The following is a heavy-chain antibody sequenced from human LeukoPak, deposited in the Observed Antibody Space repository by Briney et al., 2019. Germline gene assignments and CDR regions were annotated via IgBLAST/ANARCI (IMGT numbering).Heavy chain of an antibody. Sequence: PSETLSLTCTVSGGSISSYYWSWIRQPPGKGLEWIGYIYYSGSTNYNPSLKSRVTISVDTSKNQFSLKLSSVTAADTAVYYCARDGYSSSGWFDPWGQGTLVTVSS. CDR3: ARDGYSSSGWFDP. V-gene: IGHV4-59*12. D-gene: IGHD6-13*01. CDR2: IYYSGST. CDR1: GGSISSYY. J-gene: IGHJ5*02.